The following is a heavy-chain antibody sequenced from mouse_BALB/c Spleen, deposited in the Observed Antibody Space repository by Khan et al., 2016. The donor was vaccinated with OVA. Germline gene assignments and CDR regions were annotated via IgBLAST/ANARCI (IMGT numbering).Heavy chain of an antibody. J-gene: IGHJ4*01. CDR3: ASAYYANYREAMDY. D-gene: IGHD2-10*01. CDR1: GFSLTGYG. CDR2: IWGDGST. Sequence: VQLKQSGPGLVAPSQSLSITCTVSGFSLTGYGVNWVRQPPGKSLEWLGMIWGDGSTDYNSALKSSLSITKDNSKSQVFLKMNSLQTDDTATYYCASAYYANYREAMDYWGQGNSVTVSS. V-gene: IGHV2-6-7*01.